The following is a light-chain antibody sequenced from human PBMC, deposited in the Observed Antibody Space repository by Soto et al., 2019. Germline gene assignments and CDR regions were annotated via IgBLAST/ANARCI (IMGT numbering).Light chain of an antibody. Sequence: QLVLTQSPSASASLGASVKLTCTLSSGHSSYAIAWHQQQPEKGPRYLMKLNSDGSHRKGDGIPDRFSGSSSGAERYLTISCLQSEDEADYYCQTWGTGIQVFGGGTKLTVL. J-gene: IGLJ2*01. CDR2: LNSDGSH. V-gene: IGLV4-69*01. CDR1: SGHSSYA. CDR3: QTWGTGIQV.